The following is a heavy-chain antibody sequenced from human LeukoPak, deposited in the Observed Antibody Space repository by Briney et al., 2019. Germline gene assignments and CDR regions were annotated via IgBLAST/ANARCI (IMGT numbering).Heavy chain of an antibody. D-gene: IGHD3-22*01. V-gene: IGHV3-33*01. J-gene: IGHJ4*02. CDR1: GFTFSSYG. CDR3: ARDLLHYYDSSGYYSVPGY. CDR2: IWYDGSNK. Sequence: GRSLRLFCAASGFTFSSYGMHWVRQAPGKGLEWVAVIWYDGSNKYYADSVKGRFTISRDNSKNTLYLQMNSLRAEDTAVYYCARDLLHYYDSSGYYSVPGYWGQGTLVTVSS.